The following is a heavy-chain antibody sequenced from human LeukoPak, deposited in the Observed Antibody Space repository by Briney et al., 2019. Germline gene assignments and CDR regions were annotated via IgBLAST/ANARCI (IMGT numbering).Heavy chain of an antibody. J-gene: IGHJ4*02. CDR3: AKVPLIAAPKHFDY. Sequence: GGSLRLSCAASGFTFSSYGMHWVRQAPGRGLEWVTFIRYDGNYKYYADSVKGRFTISRDNSKNTVYVQMNSLRVEDTAVYYCAKVPLIAAPKHFDYWGQGTLVTVSS. V-gene: IGHV3-30*02. D-gene: IGHD6-13*01. CDR1: GFTFSSYG. CDR2: IRYDGNYK.